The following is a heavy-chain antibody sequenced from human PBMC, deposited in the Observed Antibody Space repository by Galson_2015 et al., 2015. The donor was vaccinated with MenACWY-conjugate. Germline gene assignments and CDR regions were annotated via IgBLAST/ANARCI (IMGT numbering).Heavy chain of an antibody. D-gene: IGHD3-22*01. CDR1: GFTFSDYY. CDR3: SKLSDYYDSSGLDY. J-gene: IGHJ4*02. Sequence: SLRLSCAVSGFTFSDYYMSWIRQAPGMGLEWVSYISSSSSYTNYADSVKGRFTISRDNSKNTLYLQMNSLRAEDTAVYYCSKLSDYYDSSGLDYWGQGALVTVSS. V-gene: IGHV3-11*03. CDR2: ISSSSSYT.